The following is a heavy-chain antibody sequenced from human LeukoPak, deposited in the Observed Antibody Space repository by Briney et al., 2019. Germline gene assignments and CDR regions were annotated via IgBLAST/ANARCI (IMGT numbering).Heavy chain of an antibody. Sequence: SETLSLTCTVSGGSISSGGYYWSWIRQPPGKGLEWIGYIYHSGSTYYNPSLKSRVTISVDRSKNQFSLKLSSVTAADTAVYYCARDRGGSYYVDYWGQGTLVTVSS. D-gene: IGHD1-26*01. CDR1: GGSISSGGYY. CDR3: ARDRGGSYYVDY. J-gene: IGHJ4*02. V-gene: IGHV4-30-2*01. CDR2: IYHSGST.